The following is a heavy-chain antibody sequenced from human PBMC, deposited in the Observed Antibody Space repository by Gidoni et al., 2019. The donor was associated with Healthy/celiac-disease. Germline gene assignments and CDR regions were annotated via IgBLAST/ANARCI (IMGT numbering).Heavy chain of an antibody. V-gene: IGHV4-34*01. CDR2: INHSGST. CDR1: GGSFSVYY. CDR3: ARGRRGDAFDI. Sequence: QVQLPQWGAVLLKPSEPLSLTCSVYGGSFSVYYWSWIRQPPGKGLEWIGEINHSGSTNYNPSLKSRVTISVDTSKNQFSLKLSSVTAADTAVYYCARGRRGDAFDIWGQGTMVTVSS. J-gene: IGHJ3*02.